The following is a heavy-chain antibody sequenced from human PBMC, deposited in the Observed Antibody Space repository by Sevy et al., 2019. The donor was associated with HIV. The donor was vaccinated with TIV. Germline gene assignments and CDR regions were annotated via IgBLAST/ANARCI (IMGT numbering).Heavy chain of an antibody. D-gene: IGHD6-19*01. V-gene: IGHV4-59*01. CDR1: GGSISSYY. J-gene: IGHJ4*02. CDR3: ARDPIAVAPYFDN. CDR2: VYYSGNT. Sequence: SETLSLTCSVSGGSISSYYCSWIRQSPGKGLEWIGYVYYSGNTNYNPSLKSRVTISIDRSKNQFSLKLRSVTAADTAVYYCARDPIAVAPYFDNWGQGTLVTVSS.